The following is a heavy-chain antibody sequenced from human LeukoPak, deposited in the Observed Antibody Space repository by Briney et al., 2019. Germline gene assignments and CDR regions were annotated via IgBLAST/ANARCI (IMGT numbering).Heavy chain of an antibody. D-gene: IGHD5-18*01. V-gene: IGHV1-2*02. CDR1: GYTFTGYY. CDR3: ARDIQLWSLSPVFDY. Sequence: GASVKVSCKASGYTFTGYYMHWVRQAPGQGLEWMGWINPNSGGTNYAQKFQGRVTMTRDTSISTAYMELSRLRSDDTAVYYCARDIQLWSLSPVFDYWGQGTLVTVSS. CDR2: INPNSGGT. J-gene: IGHJ4*02.